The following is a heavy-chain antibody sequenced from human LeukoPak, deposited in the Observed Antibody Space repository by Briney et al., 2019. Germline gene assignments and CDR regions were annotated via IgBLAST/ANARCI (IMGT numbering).Heavy chain of an antibody. CDR2: IVVGSGNT. V-gene: IGHV1-58*02. D-gene: IGHD4-23*01. CDR1: GFTFTSSA. Sequence: SVKVSCKASGFTFTSSAMQWVRRARGQRLEWIGWIVVGSGNTNYAQKFQERVTITRDMSTSTAYMELSSLRSEDTAVYYCAANFYYGGNSGSDAFDIWGQGTMVTVSS. CDR3: AANFYYGGNSGSDAFDI. J-gene: IGHJ3*02.